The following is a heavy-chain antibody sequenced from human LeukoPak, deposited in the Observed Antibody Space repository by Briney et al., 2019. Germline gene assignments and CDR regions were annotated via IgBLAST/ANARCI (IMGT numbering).Heavy chain of an antibody. Sequence: ASVKVSCKASGYTFTSYGISWVRQAPGQGLEWMGWISAYNGNTNYAQKLQGRVTMTTDTSTSTAYMELRSLRSEDTAVYYCARANYDILTGYYRLNWFDPWGQGTLVTVSS. CDR3: ARANYDILTGYYRLNWFDP. CDR1: GYTFTSYG. CDR2: ISAYNGNT. D-gene: IGHD3-9*01. V-gene: IGHV1-18*01. J-gene: IGHJ5*02.